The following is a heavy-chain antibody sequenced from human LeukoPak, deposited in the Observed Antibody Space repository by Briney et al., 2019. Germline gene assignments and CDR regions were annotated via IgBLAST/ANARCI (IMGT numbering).Heavy chain of an antibody. Sequence: PETLSLTCAVYGGSFSGYYWSWLRQPPGKGLEWIGEINHSGSTNYNPSLKSRVTISVDTSKNQFSLKLSSVTAADTAVYYCARRAKGFDYWGQGTLVTVSA. CDR2: INHSGST. CDR1: GGSFSGYY. J-gene: IGHJ4*02. V-gene: IGHV4-34*01. CDR3: ARRAKGFDY.